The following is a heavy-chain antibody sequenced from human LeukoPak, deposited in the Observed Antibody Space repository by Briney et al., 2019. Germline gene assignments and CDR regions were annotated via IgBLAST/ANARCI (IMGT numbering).Heavy chain of an antibody. CDR1: RFTFSRYS. CDR2: IDSSSSTI. V-gene: IGHV3-48*01. J-gene: IGHJ3*02. CDR3: AREAFDI. Sequence: PGGSLRLSCVASRFTFSRYSMNWVRQALGRRLGWVSYIDSSSSTIYYADTVKGRFSISRDNDKNSLYLQMNSLRAEDTAVYYCAREAFDIWGQGTMVTVSS.